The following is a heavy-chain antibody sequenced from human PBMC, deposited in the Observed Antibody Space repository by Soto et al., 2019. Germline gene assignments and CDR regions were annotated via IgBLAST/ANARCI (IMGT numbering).Heavy chain of an antibody. J-gene: IGHJ4*02. Sequence: PSDTLSLTCTVSGGSISSSSYYWGWIRQPPGKGLEWIGSIYYSGSTYYNPSLKSRVTISVDTSKNQFSLKLSSVTAADTAVYYCARTYYDFWSGYYPGGYFDYWGQGTLVTVSS. CDR2: IYYSGST. CDR1: GGSISSSSYY. D-gene: IGHD3-3*01. CDR3: ARTYYDFWSGYYPGGYFDY. V-gene: IGHV4-39*01.